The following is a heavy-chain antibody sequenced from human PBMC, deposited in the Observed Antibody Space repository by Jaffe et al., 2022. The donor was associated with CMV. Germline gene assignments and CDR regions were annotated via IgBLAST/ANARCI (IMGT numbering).Heavy chain of an antibody. CDR2: IIPLTGMP. CDR1: GDSFNKYA. Sequence: QVQLVQSGAEVRKPGSSVKVSCKASGDSFNKYAMSWVRQAPGQGPEWMGRIIPLTGMPDYAPKFQGRVTITADTSTSTAYMELSSLTSEDTAVYYCARASFGQCSSAICTFDYWGQGTLVTVSS. J-gene: IGHJ4*02. D-gene: IGHD2-2*01. V-gene: IGHV1-69*09. CDR3: ARASFGQCSSAICTFDY.